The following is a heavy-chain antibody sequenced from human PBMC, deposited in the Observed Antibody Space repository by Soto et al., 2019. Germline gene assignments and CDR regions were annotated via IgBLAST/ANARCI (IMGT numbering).Heavy chain of an antibody. CDR1: GGSFSGYY. CDR2: INHSGST. Sequence: SETLSLTCAVYGGSFSGYYWSWIRQPPGKGLEWIGEINHSGSTNYNPSLKSRVTISVDTSKNQFSLKLSSVTTADTAVYYGARLRYISVGDSLDYWGQGTLVTVSS. D-gene: IGHD4-17*01. J-gene: IGHJ4*02. CDR3: ARLRYISVGDSLDY. V-gene: IGHV4-34*01.